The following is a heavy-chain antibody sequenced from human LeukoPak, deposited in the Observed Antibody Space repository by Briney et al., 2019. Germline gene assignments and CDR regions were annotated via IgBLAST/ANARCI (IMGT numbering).Heavy chain of an antibody. V-gene: IGHV3-23*01. CDR3: ARDYSSLDY. CDR1: GFTFSSYA. CDR2: ISGSGDNT. J-gene: IGHJ4*02. D-gene: IGHD6-13*01. Sequence: GGSLRLSCAASGFTFSSYAMSWVRQAPGKGLEWVSGISGSGDNTYYADSVKGRFTISRDNAKNSLYLQMNSLRAEDTAVYYCARDYSSLDYWGQGTLVTVSS.